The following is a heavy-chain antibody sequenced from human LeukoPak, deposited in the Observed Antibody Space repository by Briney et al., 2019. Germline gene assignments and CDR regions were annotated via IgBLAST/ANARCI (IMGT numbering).Heavy chain of an antibody. J-gene: IGHJ5*02. CDR2: IYPGDSDT. V-gene: IGHV5-51*01. CDR1: GYSFTSYW. D-gene: IGHD6-13*01. Sequence: GASLKISCKGSGYSFTSYWIGWVRQMPGKGLEWMGIIYPGDSDTRYSPSFQGQVTISADKSISTAYLQWSSLKASDTAMYYCARQPPYSSSWYWFDPWGQGTLVTVSS. CDR3: ARQPPYSSSWYWFDP.